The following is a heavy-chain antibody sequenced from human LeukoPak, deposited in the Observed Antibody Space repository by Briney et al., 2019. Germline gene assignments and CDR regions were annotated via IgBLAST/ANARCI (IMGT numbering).Heavy chain of an antibody. D-gene: IGHD3-22*01. J-gene: IGHJ4*02. Sequence: GASVKVSCKASGSPFTSYYMHWVRQAPGQGLEWMGIINPSGGSTSYAQKFQGRVTMTRDTSTSTVYMALSSLRSEDTAVYYCARSRGAINYYDSSGYYYGWGQGTLVTVSS. V-gene: IGHV1-46*03. CDR3: ARSRGAINYYDSSGYYYG. CDR1: GSPFTSYY. CDR2: INPSGGST.